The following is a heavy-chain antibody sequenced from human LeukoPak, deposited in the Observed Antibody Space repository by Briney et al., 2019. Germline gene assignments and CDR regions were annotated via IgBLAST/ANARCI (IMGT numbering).Heavy chain of an antibody. CDR3: AKYYYDSSGYYYI. Sequence: GGSLRLSCAASGFTFSSYQMNWVRQAPGKGLEWVSAISGSGGSTDYADSVKGRFTISRDNSKNTLYLQMNSLRAEDTAVYYCAKYYYDSSGYYYIWGQGTMVTVSS. V-gene: IGHV3-23*01. D-gene: IGHD3-22*01. CDR2: ISGSGGST. CDR1: GFTFSSYQ. J-gene: IGHJ3*02.